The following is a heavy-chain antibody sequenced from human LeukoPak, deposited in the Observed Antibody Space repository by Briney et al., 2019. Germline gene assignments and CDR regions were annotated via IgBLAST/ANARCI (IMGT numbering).Heavy chain of an antibody. Sequence: GGSLRLSCAASGFTFSSYTMNWVRQAPGKGLEWVSSISTSSIYIYYADSVKGRFTISRDNAKNSLYLQMNSLRAEDTAVYYCARDTGVAVAEPFDYWGQGTLVTVSS. CDR3: ARDTGVAVAEPFDY. V-gene: IGHV3-21*01. CDR1: GFTFSSYT. CDR2: ISTSSIYI. J-gene: IGHJ4*02. D-gene: IGHD6-19*01.